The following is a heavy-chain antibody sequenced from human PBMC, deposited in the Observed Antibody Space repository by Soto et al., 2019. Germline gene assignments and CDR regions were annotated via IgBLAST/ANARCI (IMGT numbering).Heavy chain of an antibody. D-gene: IGHD2-15*01. CDR3: AREMGCSGRSCGY. J-gene: IGHJ4*02. V-gene: IGHV3-30-3*01. CDR1: GFTFSSYA. Sequence: QVQLVESGGGVVQPGRSLRLSCAASGFTFSSYAMHWVRQAPGKGLEWVAVISYDGSNKYYADSVKGRFTISRDNSKNTLYLQMNSLRAEDTAVYYCAREMGCSGRSCGYWGQGTLVTVSS. CDR2: ISYDGSNK.